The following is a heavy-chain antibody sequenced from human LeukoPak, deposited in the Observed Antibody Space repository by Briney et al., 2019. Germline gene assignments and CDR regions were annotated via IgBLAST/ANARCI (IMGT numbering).Heavy chain of an antibody. CDR3: ATEWRNYDFWSGYSQRYGMDV. V-gene: IGHV1-24*01. Sequence: ASVKVSCKVSGYTLTELSMHWVRQAPRKGLEWMGGFDPEDGETIYAQKFQGRVTMTEDTSTDTAYMELSSLRSEDTAVYYCATEWRNYDFWSGYSQRYGMDVWGQGTTVTVSS. J-gene: IGHJ6*02. CDR2: FDPEDGET. CDR1: GYTLTELS. D-gene: IGHD3-3*01.